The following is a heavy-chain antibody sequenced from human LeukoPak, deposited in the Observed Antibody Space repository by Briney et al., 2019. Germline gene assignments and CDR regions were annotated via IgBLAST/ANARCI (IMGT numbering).Heavy chain of an antibody. CDR3: AKDKRNDCSSTSCYVPELDY. D-gene: IGHD2-2*01. J-gene: IGHJ4*02. CDR1: GFTFSSYW. Sequence: GGSLRLSCAASGFTFSSYWMSWVRQAPGKGLEWVANIKQDGSEKFYVDSVKGRFTISRDNAKNSLYLQMNSLRAEDTAVYYCAKDKRNDCSSTSCYVPELDYWGQGTLVTVSS. V-gene: IGHV3-7*03. CDR2: IKQDGSEK.